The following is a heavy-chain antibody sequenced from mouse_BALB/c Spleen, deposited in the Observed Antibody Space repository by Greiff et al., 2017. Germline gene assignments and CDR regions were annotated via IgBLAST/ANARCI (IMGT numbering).Heavy chain of an antibody. CDR1: GYSITSDYA. Sequence: VQLQQSGPGLVKPSQSLSLTCTVTGYSITSDYAWNWIRQFPGNKLEWMGYISYSGSTSYNPSLKSRISITRDTSKNQFFLQLNSVTTEDTATYYCARGDYGSTYYAMDYWGQGTSVTVSS. CDR3: ARGDYGSTYYAMDY. CDR2: ISYSGST. D-gene: IGHD1-1*01. V-gene: IGHV3-2*02. J-gene: IGHJ4*01.